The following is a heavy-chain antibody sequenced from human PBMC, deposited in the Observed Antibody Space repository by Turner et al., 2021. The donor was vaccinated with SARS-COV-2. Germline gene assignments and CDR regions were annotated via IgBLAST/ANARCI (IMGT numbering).Heavy chain of an antibody. Sequence: EVQLVQSGAEVKKPGESLRISCKGSGYSLTSYWISWVRQMPGKGLGGMGRVNPSASNTNNSPSFQGHVTVSADKSISTACLQWSSVKASDTAMYYCAGQFKAMVRGAPLLSWFDPWGQGTLVTVSS. CDR2: VNPSASNT. CDR1: GYSLTSYW. J-gene: IGHJ5*02. D-gene: IGHD3-10*01. V-gene: IGHV5-10-1*03. CDR3: AGQFKAMVRGAPLLSWFDP.